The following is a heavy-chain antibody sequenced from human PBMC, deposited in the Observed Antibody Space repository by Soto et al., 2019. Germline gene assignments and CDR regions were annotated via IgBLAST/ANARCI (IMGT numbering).Heavy chain of an antibody. CDR3: AKALNYYGSGSPNVYRFDY. D-gene: IGHD3-10*01. J-gene: IGHJ4*02. V-gene: IGHV3-30*18. Sequence: PGGSLRLSCAASGFTFSSYCMHWVRQAPGKGLEWVAVISYDGSNKYYADSVKGRFTISRDNSKNTLYLQMNSLRAEDTAVYYCAKALNYYGSGSPNVYRFDYWGQGTLVTVSS. CDR2: ISYDGSNK. CDR1: GFTFSSYC.